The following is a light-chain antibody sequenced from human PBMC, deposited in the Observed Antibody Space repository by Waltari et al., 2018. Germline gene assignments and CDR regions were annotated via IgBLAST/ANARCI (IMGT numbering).Light chain of an antibody. Sequence: SGTPGQGVTISCSGSRSNIGPNTVNWYQQLPGTAPKVLIYSNNQRPSGVPDRFSGSKSGTSASLAVSGLQSEDEGDYYCATWDDSLNGVVFGGGTKLTVL. CDR2: SNN. CDR3: ATWDDSLNGVV. CDR1: RSNIGPNT. J-gene: IGLJ2*01. V-gene: IGLV1-44*01.